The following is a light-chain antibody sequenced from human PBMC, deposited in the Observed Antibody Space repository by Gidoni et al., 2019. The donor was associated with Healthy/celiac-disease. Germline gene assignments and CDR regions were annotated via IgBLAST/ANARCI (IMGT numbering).Light chain of an antibody. V-gene: IGLV1-40*01. CDR2: GNS. CDR3: QSYDSSLSGWV. Sequence: QSVLTQPPSVSGAPGPRVTIACTGSSSNIGAGYDVHWYQQLPGTAPKPLIYGNSNRPSGVPDRFSGSKSGTSAPLAITGLQAEDEADYYCQSYDSSLSGWVFGGGTKLTVL. J-gene: IGLJ3*02. CDR1: SSNIGAGYD.